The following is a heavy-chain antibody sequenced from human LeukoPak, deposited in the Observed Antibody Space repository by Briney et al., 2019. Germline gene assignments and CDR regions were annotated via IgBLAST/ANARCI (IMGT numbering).Heavy chain of an antibody. V-gene: IGHV1-3*01. CDR3: ASTTVTTYGFDY. CDR1: GYTFTSYA. D-gene: IGHD4-11*01. J-gene: IGHJ4*02. Sequence: EASVNVSFTASGYTFTSYAMHGVGQAPGQRLEWMGWINAGKGKTKYSQKFQGRVTITRDTSASTAYMELSSLRSEDTGVYYCASTTVTTYGFDYWGQGPLVTVSS. CDR2: INAGKGKT.